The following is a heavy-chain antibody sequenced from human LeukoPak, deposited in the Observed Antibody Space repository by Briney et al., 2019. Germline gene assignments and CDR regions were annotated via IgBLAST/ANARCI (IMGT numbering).Heavy chain of an antibody. D-gene: IGHD5-18*01. Sequence: TGGSLRLSCAASGFTFSSYWMSWVRQVPGKGLEWVAFIRFDGSTKYYADSVKGRFTISRDNSKNTFYLQMNSLRGGDTAVYYCARDQIQGFDYWGQGTLVTVSS. V-gene: IGHV3-30*02. CDR3: ARDQIQGFDY. CDR2: IRFDGSTK. J-gene: IGHJ4*02. CDR1: GFTFSSYW.